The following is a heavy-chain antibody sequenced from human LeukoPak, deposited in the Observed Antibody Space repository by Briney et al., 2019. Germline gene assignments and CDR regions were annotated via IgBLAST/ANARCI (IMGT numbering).Heavy chain of an antibody. D-gene: IGHD3-22*01. Sequence: GGSLRLSCAASGFTFSSYSMNWVRQAPGKGLEWVSSISSSSSYIYYADSVKGRFTISRDNAKNSLYLQMNSQRAEDTAVYYCARDYYDSSGYFRPVSSPFDYWGQGTLVTVSS. V-gene: IGHV3-21*01. CDR2: ISSSSSYI. CDR1: GFTFSSYS. J-gene: IGHJ4*02. CDR3: ARDYYDSSGYFRPVSSPFDY.